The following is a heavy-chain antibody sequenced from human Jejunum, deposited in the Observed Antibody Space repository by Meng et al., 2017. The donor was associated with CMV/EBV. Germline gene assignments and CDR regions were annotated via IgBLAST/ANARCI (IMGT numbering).Heavy chain of an antibody. CDR1: FTCSSEE. CDR3: ARDRPYSQEGGQVFNY. V-gene: IGHV3-48*03. D-gene: IGHD3-16*01. J-gene: IGHJ4*02. Sequence: FTCSSEEMNGVRQAPGKGLEWSSYISRSGNAVHYADSVKSRFTSSRDNAKSSIYLQMNSLRAEDTAVYYCARDRPYSQEGGQVFNYWGQGTLVTVSS. CDR2: ISRSGNAV.